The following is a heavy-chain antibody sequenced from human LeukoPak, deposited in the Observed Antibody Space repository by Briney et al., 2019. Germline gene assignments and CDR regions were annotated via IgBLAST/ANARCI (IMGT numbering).Heavy chain of an antibody. CDR3: AGGEGSGWYFRQKVSNWFDP. Sequence: ASVKVSCKASGYTFTGYYMHWVRQAPGQGLEWMGWINPNSGGTNYAQKFQGRVTMTRDTSISTAYMELSRLRSDDTAVYYCAGGEGSGWYFRQKVSNWFDPGGQGTLSPSPQ. CDR2: INPNSGGT. D-gene: IGHD6-19*01. V-gene: IGHV1-2*02. CDR1: GYTFTGYY. J-gene: IGHJ5*02.